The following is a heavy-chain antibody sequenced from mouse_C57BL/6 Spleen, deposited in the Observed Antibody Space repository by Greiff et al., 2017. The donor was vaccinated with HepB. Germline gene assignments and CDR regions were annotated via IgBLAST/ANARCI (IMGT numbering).Heavy chain of an antibody. CDR1: GYTFTSYW. Sequence: QVQLKQPGAELVKPGASVKLSCKASGYTFTSYWMHWVKQRPGQGLEWIGMIHPNSGSTNYNEKFKSKATLTVDKSSSTAYMQLSSLTSEDSAVYYCARITTVVAPVLDFDVWGTGTTVTVSS. CDR3: ARITTVVAPVLDFDV. V-gene: IGHV1-64*01. CDR2: IHPNSGST. J-gene: IGHJ1*03. D-gene: IGHD1-1*01.